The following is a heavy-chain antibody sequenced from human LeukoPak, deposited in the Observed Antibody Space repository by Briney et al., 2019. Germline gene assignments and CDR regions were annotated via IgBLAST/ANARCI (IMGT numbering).Heavy chain of an antibody. V-gene: IGHV3-30-3*01. CDR1: GFTFSSYA. CDR2: ISYDGSNK. D-gene: IGHD6-13*01. J-gene: IGHJ3*02. CDR3: ARESSSWYRAAFDI. Sequence: GGSLRLSCAASGFTFSSYAMHWVRQAPGKGLEWVAVISYDGSNKYYADSVKGRFTISRDNSKNTLYLQMNSLRAEDTAVYYCARESSSWYRAAFDIWGQGTMVTVSS.